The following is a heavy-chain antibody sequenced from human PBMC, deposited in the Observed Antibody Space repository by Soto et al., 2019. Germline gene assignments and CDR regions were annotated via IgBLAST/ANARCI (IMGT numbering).Heavy chain of an antibody. V-gene: IGHV4-30-4*01. D-gene: IGHD2-21*02. CDR1: GGSISSGDYY. CDR3: ARERGLAYCGGDCYRWFDP. CDR2: IYYSGST. Sequence: SSETLSLTCTVSGGSISSGDYYWSWIRQPPGKGLEWIGYIYYSGSTYYNPSLKSRVTISVDTSKNQFSLKLSSVTAADTAVYYCARERGLAYCGGDCYRWFDPWGQGTLVTVSS. J-gene: IGHJ5*02.